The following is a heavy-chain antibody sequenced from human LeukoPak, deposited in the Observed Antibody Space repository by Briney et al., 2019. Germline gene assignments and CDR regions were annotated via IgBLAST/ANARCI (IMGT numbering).Heavy chain of an antibody. J-gene: IGHJ4*02. V-gene: IGHV1-69*13. D-gene: IGHD3-22*01. CDR1: GGTFSSYA. CDR3: ASRLTRDSSGYFRFSYFDY. Sequence: SVKVSCKASGGTFSSYAISWVRQAPGQGLEWMGGIIPIFGTANYAQKFQGRVTITADESTSTAYMEPSSLRSEDTAVYYCASRLTRDSSGYFRFSYFDYWGQGTLVTVSS. CDR2: IIPIFGTA.